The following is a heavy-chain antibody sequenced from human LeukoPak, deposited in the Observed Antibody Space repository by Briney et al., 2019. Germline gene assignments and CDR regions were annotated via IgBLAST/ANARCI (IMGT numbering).Heavy chain of an antibody. J-gene: IGHJ1*01. Sequence: SETLSLTCTVSGGSISSYYWSWIRQPPGKGLEWIGSIYYSGSTYYNPSLKSRVTISVDTSKNQFSLKLSSVTAADTAVYYCARHIVVVPAAMQGGYFQHWGQGTLVTVSS. D-gene: IGHD2-2*01. CDR2: IYYSGST. CDR3: ARHIVVVPAAMQGGYFQH. V-gene: IGHV4-39*01. CDR1: GGSISSYY.